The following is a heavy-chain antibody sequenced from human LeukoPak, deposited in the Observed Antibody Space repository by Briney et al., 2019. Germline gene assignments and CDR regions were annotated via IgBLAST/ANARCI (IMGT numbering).Heavy chain of an antibody. Sequence: GASVTVSFTASGYTFTIYAMNWVRQAPGQGLEWMGWINTNTGNPTYAQGFTGRFVFSLDTSVSTAYLQISSLKAEDTAVYYCARDVHIVVVPAAPWGQGTLVTVSS. CDR2: INTNTGNP. V-gene: IGHV7-4-1*02. J-gene: IGHJ5*02. CDR3: ARDVHIVVVPAAP. CDR1: GYTFTIYA. D-gene: IGHD2-2*01.